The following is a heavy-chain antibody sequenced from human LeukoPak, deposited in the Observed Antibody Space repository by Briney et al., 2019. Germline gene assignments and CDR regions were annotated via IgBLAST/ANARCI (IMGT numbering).Heavy chain of an antibody. Sequence: ASVKVSCKASGYTFTSYGISWVRQAPGQGLEWMGIINPSGGSTSYAQKFQGRVTMTRDTSTSTVYMELSSLRSEDTAVYYCARGGVAAAGTFDYWGQGTLVTVSS. CDR2: INPSGGST. V-gene: IGHV1-46*01. J-gene: IGHJ4*02. CDR1: GYTFTSYG. D-gene: IGHD6-13*01. CDR3: ARGGVAAAGTFDY.